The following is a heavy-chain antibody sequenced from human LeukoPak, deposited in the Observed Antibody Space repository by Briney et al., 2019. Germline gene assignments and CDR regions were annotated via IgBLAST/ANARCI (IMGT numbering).Heavy chain of an antibody. V-gene: IGHV4-39*07. CDR1: GGSISSSSYY. J-gene: IGHJ3*02. CDR2: IYYSGST. D-gene: IGHD3-10*01. CDR3: ARDYLLLWFGEFSGAFDI. Sequence: PSETLSLTCTVSGGSISSSSYYWGWIRQPPGKGLEWIGSIYYSGSTYYNPSLKSRVTISVDTSKNQFSLKLSSVTAADTAVYYCARDYLLLWFGEFSGAFDIWGQGTMVTVSS.